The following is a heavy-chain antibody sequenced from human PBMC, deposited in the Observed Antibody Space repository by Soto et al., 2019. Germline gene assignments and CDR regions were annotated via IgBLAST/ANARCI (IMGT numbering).Heavy chain of an antibody. D-gene: IGHD1-26*01. J-gene: IGHJ4*02. CDR3: VRWVGHFDF. V-gene: IGHV4-34*01. Sequence: PSETLSLTCAVYGGSFSGYYWSWIRQPPGKGLEWIGEINHSGSTNYNPSLKSRVTISVDTSKNQFSLKLSSVTAADTAVYYCVRWVGHFDFWGPGTLVTVSS. CDR2: INHSGST. CDR1: GGSFSGYY.